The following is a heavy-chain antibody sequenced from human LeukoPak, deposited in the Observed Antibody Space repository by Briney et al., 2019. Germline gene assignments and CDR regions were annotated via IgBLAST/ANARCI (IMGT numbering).Heavy chain of an antibody. V-gene: IGHV3-30*18. CDR1: GFTFSSYG. CDR3: AKDQGSIGARWLTYGMDV. D-gene: IGHD6-6*01. J-gene: IGHJ6*02. CDR2: ISYDGSNK. Sequence: GGSLRLSCAASGFTFSSYGMHWVRQAPGKGLEWVAVISYDGSNKYYADSVKGRFTISRDNSKNTLYLQMNSLRAEDTAVYYCAKDQGSIGARWLTYGMDVWGQGTTVTVSS.